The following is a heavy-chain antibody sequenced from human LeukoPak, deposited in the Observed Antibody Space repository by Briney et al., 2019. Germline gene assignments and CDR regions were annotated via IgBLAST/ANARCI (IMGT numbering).Heavy chain of an antibody. CDR1: GGSFSGYY. Sequence: SETLSLTCAVYGGSFSGYYWGWIRQPPGKGLEWIGSIYYSGSTYYNPSLKSRVTISVDTSKNQFSLKLSSVTAADTAVYYCYHSGYYIWAQVYWGQGTLDTVSS. D-gene: IGHD3-22*01. J-gene: IGHJ4*02. CDR2: IYYSGST. V-gene: IGHV4-39*01. CDR3: YHSGYYIWAQVY.